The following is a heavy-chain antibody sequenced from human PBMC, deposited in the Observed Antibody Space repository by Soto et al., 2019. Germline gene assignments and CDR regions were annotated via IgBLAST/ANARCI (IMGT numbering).Heavy chain of an antibody. Sequence: SETLSLTCTVSGGSISSTGYYWGWIRQPPGKGLEWIGYIYYSGSTTYNPSLKSRVTISVDTSKNQFSLKLSSVTAADTAVYYCARQIRHHGDYADYWGQGTLVTVSS. CDR2: IYYSGST. D-gene: IGHD4-17*01. J-gene: IGHJ4*02. CDR3: ARQIRHHGDYADY. V-gene: IGHV4-39*01. CDR1: GGSISSTGYY.